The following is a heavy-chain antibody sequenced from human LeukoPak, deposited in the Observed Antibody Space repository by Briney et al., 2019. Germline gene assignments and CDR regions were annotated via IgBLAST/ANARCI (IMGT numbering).Heavy chain of an antibody. J-gene: IGHJ1*01. V-gene: IGHV1-46*01. CDR2: INPSGGST. Sequence: ASVKVSCKASGYTFTRYLMHWVRQAPGQGLEWMGIINPSGGSTNYPQEFQGRVTMTRDTSTSTVYMELSSLRSEDTAVYFCATGRDGYNSEYFQHWGQGTLVTVSS. CDR3: ATGRDGYNSEYFQH. CDR1: GYTFTRYL. D-gene: IGHD5-24*01.